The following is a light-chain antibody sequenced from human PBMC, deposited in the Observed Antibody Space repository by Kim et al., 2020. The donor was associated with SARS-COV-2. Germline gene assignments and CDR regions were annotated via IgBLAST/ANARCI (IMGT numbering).Light chain of an antibody. V-gene: IGLV2-11*01. J-gene: IGLJ3*02. CDR2: DVT. CDR3: SSYAGAYTVV. CDR1: SNDVGVYNY. Sequence: QSALTQPRSVSGSPGQSVTISCTGTSNDVGVYNYVSWFQQHPGKAPKLMIYDVTHRPSGVPDRFSGSKSGNTASLTVSGLQAEDEADYLCSSYAGAYTVVFGGGTQLTVL.